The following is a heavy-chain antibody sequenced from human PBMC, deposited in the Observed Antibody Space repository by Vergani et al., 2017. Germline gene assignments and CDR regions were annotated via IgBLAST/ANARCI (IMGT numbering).Heavy chain of an antibody. CDR2: ISSSSSYI. CDR3: EFEDYYDSSGSDY. J-gene: IGHJ4*02. D-gene: IGHD3-22*01. V-gene: IGHV3-21*01. CDR1: GFTFSSYS. Sequence: EVQLVESGGGLVKPGGSLRLSCAASGFTFSSYSMNWVRQAPGKGLGWVSSISSSSSYIYYADSGKGRFTISRDNAKNSLYLQRNSLRAEDTAVYYCEFEDYYDSSGSDYWGQGTLVTVSS.